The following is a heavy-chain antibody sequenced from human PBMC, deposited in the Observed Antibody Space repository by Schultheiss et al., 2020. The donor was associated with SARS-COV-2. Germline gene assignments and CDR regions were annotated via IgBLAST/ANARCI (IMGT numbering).Heavy chain of an antibody. CDR3: VSTSDIVVAVATT. CDR2: MYYTDNT. CDR1: GGSVSRSGYY. Sequence: SETLSLTCSVSGGSVSRSGYYWGWIRQSPGKGLEWIGSMYYTDNTYYNPPLKSRVTISADTSKNEFSLKLRSVTATDTAVYYCVSTSDIVVAVATTWGQGTLGTVSS. J-gene: IGHJ1*01. V-gene: IGHV4-39*01. D-gene: IGHD2-15*01.